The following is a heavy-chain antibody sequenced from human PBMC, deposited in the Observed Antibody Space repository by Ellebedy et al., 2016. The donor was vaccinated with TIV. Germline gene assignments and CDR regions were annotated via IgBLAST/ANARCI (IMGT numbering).Heavy chain of an antibody. CDR1: GIIVSDYF. V-gene: IGHV3-66*01. CDR2: LYPDAKT. Sequence: GGSLRLSCEASGIIVSDYFMNLVRQAPGKGLEWVSVLYPDAKTNYTDSVNGRFIVSRDSSKNTLYLQMNSLTAKDTAVYYCLRDLRIAVVRGSVGGWGQGTPVTVSS. CDR3: LRDLRIAVVRGSVGG. J-gene: IGHJ4*02. D-gene: IGHD3-10*01.